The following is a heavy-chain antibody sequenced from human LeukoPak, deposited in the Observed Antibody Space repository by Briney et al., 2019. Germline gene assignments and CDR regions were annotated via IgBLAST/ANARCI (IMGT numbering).Heavy chain of an antibody. V-gene: IGHV3-11*01. J-gene: IGHJ4*02. D-gene: IGHD4-17*01. CDR2: ISSSGSTI. Sequence: GGSLRFSCAAAGFTFSDYYMCWISQAPGKGLEWVSYISSSGSTIYYADSVKGRFTISRDNAKNSLYLQMNSLRAEDTAVYYCARDGNYGDSEYFDYWGQGTLVTVSS. CDR3: ARDGNYGDSEYFDY. CDR1: GFTFSDYY.